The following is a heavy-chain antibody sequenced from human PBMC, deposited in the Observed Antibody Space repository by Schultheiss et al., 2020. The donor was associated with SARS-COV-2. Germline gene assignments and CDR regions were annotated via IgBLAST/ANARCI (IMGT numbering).Heavy chain of an antibody. V-gene: IGHV3-30*12. D-gene: IGHD6-19*01. Sequence: GGSLRLSCAASGFTFSSYGMHWVRQAPGKGLEWVAVISYDGSNKYYADSVKGRFTISRDNYKNTLSLQMNSLRAEDTAVYYCARHSSGPDYWGQGTLVTVSS. CDR2: ISYDGSNK. J-gene: IGHJ4*02. CDR3: ARHSSGPDY. CDR1: GFTFSSYG.